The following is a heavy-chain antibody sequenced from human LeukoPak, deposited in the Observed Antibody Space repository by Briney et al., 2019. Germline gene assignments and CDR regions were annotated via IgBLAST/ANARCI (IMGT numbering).Heavy chain of an antibody. J-gene: IGHJ4*02. CDR2: INHRGRP. CDR3: ARAGGYVWGSYRQGPRGVGIFDY. CDR1: GGSLSGHY. Sequence: KASETLSLTCVVYGGSLSGHYWRSIRQPPGKGLGWIGEINHRGRPNYGPSRKCRVTISVDKSKNRCSLKLSSVTAADAAVYYCARAGGYVWGSYRQGPRGVGIFDYWGQGTLVTVSS. D-gene: IGHD3-16*02. V-gene: IGHV4-34*01.